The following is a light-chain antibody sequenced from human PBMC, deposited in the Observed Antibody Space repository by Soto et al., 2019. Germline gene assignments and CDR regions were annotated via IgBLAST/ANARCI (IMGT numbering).Light chain of an antibody. Sequence: QSVLTQPASVSGSPGQSITISCTGTSSDVGGYDFVSWYQQHPGKAPKLMIYMVSNRPSGVSDRFSASKSGNTASLTISGLQADDEADYYCMSYRSSSTWVFGGGTKLTVL. J-gene: IGLJ2*01. V-gene: IGLV2-14*01. CDR2: MVS. CDR1: SSDVGGYDF. CDR3: MSYRSSSTWV.